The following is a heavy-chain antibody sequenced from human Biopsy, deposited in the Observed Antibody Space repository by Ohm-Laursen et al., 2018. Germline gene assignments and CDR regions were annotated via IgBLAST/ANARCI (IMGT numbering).Heavy chain of an antibody. Sequence: SDTLSLTCTVSDDSIRNFYWTWIRQPPGQGLEWIGHASYSGYTNYNPSLKSRVTISLDTSKNHFSLNLRSVTAADTAVYSCARLGNFWNAEDGLDLWGLGTMVTVSS. V-gene: IGHV4-59*08. CDR3: ARLGNFWNAEDGLDL. CDR2: ASYSGYT. CDR1: DDSIRNFY. J-gene: IGHJ3*01. D-gene: IGHD3-3*01.